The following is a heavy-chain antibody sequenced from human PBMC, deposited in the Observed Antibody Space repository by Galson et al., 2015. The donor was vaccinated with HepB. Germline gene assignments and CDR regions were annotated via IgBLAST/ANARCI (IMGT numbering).Heavy chain of an antibody. CDR3: ASTRSSWYPYFDY. V-gene: IGHV3-64*04. D-gene: IGHD6-13*01. Sequence: SLRLSCAASGFTFRSYAMHWVRQAPGKGLEYVSAISSNGGRAYYADSVKGRFTTSRDNSKNTLYIQMNSLRAEDAAVYYCASTRSSWYPYFDYWGQGTLVTVSS. CDR2: ISSNGGRA. CDR1: GFTFRSYA. J-gene: IGHJ4*02.